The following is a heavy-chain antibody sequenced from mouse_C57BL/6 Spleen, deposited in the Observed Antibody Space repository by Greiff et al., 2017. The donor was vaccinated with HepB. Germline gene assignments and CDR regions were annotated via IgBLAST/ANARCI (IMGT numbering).Heavy chain of an antibody. D-gene: IGHD1-1*01. Sequence: VQLQQSGPELVKPGASVKISCKASGYAFSSSWMNWVKQRPGKGLEWIGRIYPGDGDTNYNGKFKGKATLTADKSSSTAYMQLSSLTSEDSAVYFCAREVYYGRRDFDYWGQGTTLTVSS. CDR1: GYAFSSSW. CDR3: AREVYYGRRDFDY. CDR2: IYPGDGDT. V-gene: IGHV1-82*01. J-gene: IGHJ2*01.